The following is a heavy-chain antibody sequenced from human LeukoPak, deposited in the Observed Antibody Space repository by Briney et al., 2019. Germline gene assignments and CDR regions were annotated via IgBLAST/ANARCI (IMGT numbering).Heavy chain of an antibody. J-gene: IGHJ6*02. D-gene: IGHD2-15*01. Sequence: ASVKVSCKASGYTFTSYGISWVRQAPGQGLEWMGWISAYNGNTNYAQKLQGRGTMTTDTSTSTAYMELRSLRSDDTAVYYCARDPGYCSGGSCYALSTGYYYYGMDVWGQGTTVTVSS. V-gene: IGHV1-18*01. CDR1: GYTFTSYG. CDR2: ISAYNGNT. CDR3: ARDPGYCSGGSCYALSTGYYYYGMDV.